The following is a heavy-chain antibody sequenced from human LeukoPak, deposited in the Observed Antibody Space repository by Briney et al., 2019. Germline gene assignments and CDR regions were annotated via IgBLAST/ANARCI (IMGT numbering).Heavy chain of an antibody. CDR1: GFTFSSYA. J-gene: IGHJ6*02. CDR3: ARDLLFQQLVLGRYYYGMDV. Sequence: PGGSLRLSCAASGFTFSSYAMHWVRQAPGKGLEWVAVISYDGSNKYYADSVKGGFTISRDNSKNTLYLQMNSLRAEDTAVYYCARDLLFQQLVLGRYYYGMDVWGQGTTVTVSS. D-gene: IGHD6-13*01. V-gene: IGHV3-30*04. CDR2: ISYDGSNK.